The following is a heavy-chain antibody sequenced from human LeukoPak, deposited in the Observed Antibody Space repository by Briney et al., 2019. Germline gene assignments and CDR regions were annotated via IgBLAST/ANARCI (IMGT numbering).Heavy chain of an antibody. Sequence: SETLSLTCAVYGGSFSSYYWSWIRQPPGKGLEWIGYIYYSESTNYNPSLKSRVTISVDTSKNQISLKLGSVTAADTAVYYCARDGEVEDSSGYIWFDPWGQGTLVTVSS. CDR2: IYYSEST. V-gene: IGHV4-59*01. CDR1: GGSFSSYY. J-gene: IGHJ5*02. CDR3: ARDGEVEDSSGYIWFDP. D-gene: IGHD3-22*01.